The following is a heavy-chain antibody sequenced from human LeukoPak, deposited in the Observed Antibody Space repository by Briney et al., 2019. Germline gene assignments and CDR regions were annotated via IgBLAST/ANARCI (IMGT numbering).Heavy chain of an antibody. Sequence: GGSLRLSCEASGFTFSSYSMNWVRQAPGKGLERVSYISDSSNIWSADSVKGRFTISRDNAKNSLYLQMDSLRAEDTAVYYCARDESYAFDYWGQGTLVTVSS. J-gene: IGHJ4*02. CDR2: ISDSSNI. CDR3: ARDESYAFDY. D-gene: IGHD1-26*01. CDR1: GFTFSSYS. V-gene: IGHV3-21*05.